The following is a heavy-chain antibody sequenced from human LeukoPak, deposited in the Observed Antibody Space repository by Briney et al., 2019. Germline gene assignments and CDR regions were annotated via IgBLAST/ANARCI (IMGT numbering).Heavy chain of an antibody. J-gene: IGHJ4*02. Sequence: SETLSLTCAVYGGSFSGYYWSWIRQPPGKGLEWIGEINHSGSTNYNPSLKSRVTISVDTSKNQFSLKLSSVTAADTAVYYCARGPWGRGVPQAFDYWGQGTLVTVSP. D-gene: IGHD3-10*01. CDR3: ARGPWGRGVPQAFDY. CDR2: INHSGST. V-gene: IGHV4-34*01. CDR1: GGSFSGYY.